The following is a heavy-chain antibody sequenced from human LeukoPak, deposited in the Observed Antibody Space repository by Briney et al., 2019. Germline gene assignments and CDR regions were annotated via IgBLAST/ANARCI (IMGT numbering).Heavy chain of an antibody. CDR3: ATEDYDRKWDV. CDR2: FHPEDGET. J-gene: IGHJ6*04. D-gene: IGHD3-22*01. V-gene: IGHV1-24*01. CDR1: GFSLTALS. Sequence: ASVKVSCKVSGFSLTALSLDWVRQAPGTGLEWMGGFHPEDGETVYAQKFQGRVTMTEDASTDTAYMELSSLRSDDTAVYYCATEDYDRKWDVWGRGTTVTVSS.